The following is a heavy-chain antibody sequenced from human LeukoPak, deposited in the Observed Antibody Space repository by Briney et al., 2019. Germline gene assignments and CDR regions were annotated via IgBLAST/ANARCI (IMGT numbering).Heavy chain of an antibody. CDR3: ARESGGYYYLIDY. D-gene: IGHD3-22*01. J-gene: IGHJ4*02. CDR2: IYYSGST. Sequence: PSQTLSLTCTVSGGSISSGGYYWSWIRQHPGKGLEWIGYIYYSGSTYYNPSLKSRVTISVDTSKNQFSLKLSSVTAADTAVYYCARESGGYYYLIDYWGQGTLVTVSS. CDR1: GGSISSGGYY. V-gene: IGHV4-31*03.